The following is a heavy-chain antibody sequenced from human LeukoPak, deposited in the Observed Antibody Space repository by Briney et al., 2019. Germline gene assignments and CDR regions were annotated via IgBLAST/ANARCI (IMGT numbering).Heavy chain of an antibody. CDR1: GGSFSGYY. J-gene: IGHJ4*02. CDR2: INHSGST. CDR3: ASDPGSSLPGSDY. D-gene: IGHD3-10*01. Sequence: SETLSLTCAVYGGSFSGYYWSWIRQPPGKGLEWIGEINHSGSTNYNPSLKSRVTISVDTSKNQFSLKLSSVTAADTAVYYCASDPGSSLPGSDYWGQGTLVTVSS. V-gene: IGHV4-34*01.